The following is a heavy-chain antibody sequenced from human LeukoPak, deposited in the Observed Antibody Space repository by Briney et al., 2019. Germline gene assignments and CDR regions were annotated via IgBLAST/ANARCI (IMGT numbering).Heavy chain of an antibody. Sequence: PSETLSLTCAVSADSFSSHYWTWIRQPPGPGLEWIGYISYIGSTNYNPSLKSRVTISIDTSKNQFSLKLSSVTAADTAVYYCARDLVTVTKGFDIWGQGTMVSVSS. D-gene: IGHD4-17*01. CDR2: ISYIGST. J-gene: IGHJ3*02. V-gene: IGHV4-59*11. CDR3: ARDLVTVTKGFDI. CDR1: ADSFSSHY.